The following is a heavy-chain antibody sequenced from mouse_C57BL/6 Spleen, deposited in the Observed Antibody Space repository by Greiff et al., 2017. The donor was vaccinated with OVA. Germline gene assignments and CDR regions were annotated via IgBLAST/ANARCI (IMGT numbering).Heavy chain of an antibody. CDR1: GFTFSSYA. Sequence: EVKVEESGGGLVKPGGSLKLSCAASGFTFSSYAMSWVRQTPEKRLEWVATISDGGSYTYYPDNVKGRFTISRDNAKNNLYLQMSHLKSEDTAMHYCARGSLPYAMDYWGQGTSVTVSS. CDR2: ISDGGSYT. CDR3: ARGSLPYAMDY. J-gene: IGHJ4*01. D-gene: IGHD1-1*01. V-gene: IGHV5-4*03.